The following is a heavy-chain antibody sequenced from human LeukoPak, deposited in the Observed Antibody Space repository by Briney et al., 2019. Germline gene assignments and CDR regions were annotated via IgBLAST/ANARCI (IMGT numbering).Heavy chain of an antibody. V-gene: IGHV4-61*01. CDR3: ARDLVYGDYYYGMDV. CDR1: GGSVSSGSYY. D-gene: IGHD4-17*01. CDR2: IYYSGST. J-gene: IGHJ6*02. Sequence: SETLSLTCTVSGGSVSSGSYYWSWIRQPPGKGLEWIGYIYYSGSTYYNPSLKSRVTISVDTSKNQFSLKLSSVTAADTAVYYCARDLVYGDYYYGMDVWGQGTTVTVSS.